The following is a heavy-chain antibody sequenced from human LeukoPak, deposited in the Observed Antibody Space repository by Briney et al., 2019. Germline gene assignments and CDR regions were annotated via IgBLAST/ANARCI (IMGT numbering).Heavy chain of an antibody. Sequence: SETLSLTCAVYGGSFSGYYWSWIRQPPGKGLEWIGEINHSGSTNYNPSLKSRVTISVDTSKNQFSLKLSSVTAEDTAVYYCARATYYYDSSGYDYWGQGTLVTVSS. CDR3: ARATYYYDSSGYDY. CDR2: INHSGST. V-gene: IGHV4-34*01. D-gene: IGHD3-22*01. J-gene: IGHJ4*02. CDR1: GGSFSGYY.